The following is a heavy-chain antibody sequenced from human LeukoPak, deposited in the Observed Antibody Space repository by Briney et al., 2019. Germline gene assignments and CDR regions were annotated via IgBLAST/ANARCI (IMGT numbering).Heavy chain of an antibody. CDR3: AKGQQWLPDY. CDR2: ISGSGGST. Sequence: GGSLRLSCAASGFTFSSYAINWVRQAPGKGLEWVSGISGSGGSTYYADPVKGRFTIFRDNSKNTLYLQMNSLRAEDTAVYYCAKGQQWLPDYWGQGTLVTVSS. V-gene: IGHV3-23*01. J-gene: IGHJ4*02. CDR1: GFTFSSYA. D-gene: IGHD3-22*01.